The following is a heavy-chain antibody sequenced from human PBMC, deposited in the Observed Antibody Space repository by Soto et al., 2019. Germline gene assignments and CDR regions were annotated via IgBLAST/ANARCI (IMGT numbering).Heavy chain of an antibody. CDR2: ISGSAGRT. CDR3: AKDGRNYDFWSGYSGGMDV. J-gene: IGHJ6*02. D-gene: IGHD3-3*01. V-gene: IGHV3-23*01. CDR1: GFTFSTYA. Sequence: LRLSCAASGFTFSTYAMSWVRQAPGKGLEWVSLISGSAGRTYYGDSVKGRFTISRDNSRNTVYLQMNSLRAEDTAVYYCAKDGRNYDFWSGYSGGMDVWGQGTTVTVSS.